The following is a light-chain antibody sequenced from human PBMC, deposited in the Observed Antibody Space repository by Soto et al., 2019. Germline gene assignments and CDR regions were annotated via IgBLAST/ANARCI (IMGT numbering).Light chain of an antibody. CDR3: QQYDNWPRT. CDR1: QGIGST. V-gene: IGKV3-15*01. Sequence: EFVMTQSPATLSVSPGERATLSCRASQGIGSTLAWYQQKPGQTPRLLIYDTSIRATGVPARFSGSRSGAEFTLTISSLQSEDFAVYDCQQYDNWPRTFGQGTKVDIK. J-gene: IGKJ1*01. CDR2: DTS.